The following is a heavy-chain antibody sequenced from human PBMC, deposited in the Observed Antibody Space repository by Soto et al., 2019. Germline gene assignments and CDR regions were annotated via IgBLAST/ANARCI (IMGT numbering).Heavy chain of an antibody. V-gene: IGHV4-61*01. CDR2: IYYSGST. CDR1: GGSVSSGSYY. D-gene: IGHD2-21*02. CDR3: ARDRAYCGGDCFSGKYGMDV. Sequence: QVQLQETGPGLVKPSETLSLTCTVSGGSVSSGSYYWSWIRQPPGKGLEWSGYIYYSGSTNYNPSLKSRVTISVDTSKNLFSLKLSSVTAADTAVYYCARDRAYCGGDCFSGKYGMDVWGQGTTVTVSS. J-gene: IGHJ6*02.